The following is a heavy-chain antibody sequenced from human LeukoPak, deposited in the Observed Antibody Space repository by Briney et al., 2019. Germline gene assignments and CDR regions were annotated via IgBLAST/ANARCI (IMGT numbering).Heavy chain of an antibody. D-gene: IGHD4-17*01. CDR3: ARSFGDSYYYYGMDV. Sequence: GGSLRLSCAASGFTFSSYSMNWVRQAPGKGLEWVSSISSSSSYICYADSVKGRFTISRDNAKNSLYLQMNSLRAEDTAVYYCARSFGDSYYYYGMDVWGQGTTVTVSS. CDR2: ISSSSSYI. CDR1: GFTFSSYS. V-gene: IGHV3-21*01. J-gene: IGHJ6*02.